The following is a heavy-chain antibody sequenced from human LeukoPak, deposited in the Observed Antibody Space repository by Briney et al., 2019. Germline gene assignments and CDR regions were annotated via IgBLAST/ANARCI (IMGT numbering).Heavy chain of an antibody. Sequence: GGSLRLSCAVSVFTFSNYWMSWVRQAPGKGLEWVANIKQDGNEKYYVDSVKGRFTISRDNAKNSLYLQMNSLRAEDTAVYYCARDRQDDFWSAYYDYWGQGTLVTVSS. V-gene: IGHV3-7*01. CDR1: VFTFSNYW. J-gene: IGHJ4*02. D-gene: IGHD3-3*01. CDR2: IKQDGNEK. CDR3: ARDRQDDFWSAYYDY.